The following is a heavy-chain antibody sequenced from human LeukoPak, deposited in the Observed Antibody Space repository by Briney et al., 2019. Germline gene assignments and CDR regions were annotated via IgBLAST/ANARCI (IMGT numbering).Heavy chain of an antibody. D-gene: IGHD3-3*02. Sequence: TSETLSLSCAVYIGSFSGYHWSWVRQPPGRGLEWIGEIDHSGNTKYNPSLKSRLTISADTSKNQFSLELRSLSAADTAVYFCARQGSISAFDFWGRGTLVTVSS. J-gene: IGHJ4*02. V-gene: IGHV4-34*01. CDR3: ARQGSISAFDF. CDR2: IDHSGNT. CDR1: IGSFSGYH.